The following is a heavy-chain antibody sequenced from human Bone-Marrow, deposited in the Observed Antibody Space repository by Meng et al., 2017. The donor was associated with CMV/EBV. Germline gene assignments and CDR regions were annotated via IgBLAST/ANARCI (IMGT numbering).Heavy chain of an antibody. D-gene: IGHD1-26*01. J-gene: IGHJ3*02. V-gene: IGHV3-23*01. Sequence: GESLRISCASSGCTFSSYAMSWVRQAPGKGLEWVSAISGSGGSTYYADSVKVRFTISRDNSKNTLYLQMNSLRAEDTAVYYCAKTRSGSYSIGAFDIWGQGTMVTVSS. CDR2: ISGSGGST. CDR1: GCTFSSYA. CDR3: AKTRSGSYSIGAFDI.